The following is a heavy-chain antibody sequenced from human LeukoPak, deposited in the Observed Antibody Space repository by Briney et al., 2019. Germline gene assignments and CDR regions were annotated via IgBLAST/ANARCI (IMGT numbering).Heavy chain of an antibody. J-gene: IGHJ3*02. CDR1: GFTFSGSA. CDR3: AKDVFRWAFDI. CDR2: IRSKANSYAT. V-gene: IGHV3-73*01. D-gene: IGHD3-10*02. Sequence: GGSLRLSCAASGFTFSGSAMHWVRQASGKGLEWVGRIRSKANSYATAYAASVKGRFTISRDDSKNTAYLQMNSLRAEDTAVYFCAKDVFRWAFDIWGQGTMVTVSS.